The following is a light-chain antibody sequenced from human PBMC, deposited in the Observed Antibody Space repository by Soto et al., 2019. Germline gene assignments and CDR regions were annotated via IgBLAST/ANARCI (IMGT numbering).Light chain of an antibody. J-gene: IGKJ5*01. CDR3: QQYNNWPAIT. CDR2: GAS. CDR1: QSIRSN. V-gene: IGKV3D-15*01. Sequence: DIVMTQSPPTLSVSPGERAALSCRASQSIRSNLAWYQQKPGQAPRLLIYGASTRATGIPARFSGSGSGTEFTLTISSLQSEDFAVYYCQQYNNWPAITFGQGTRLEIK.